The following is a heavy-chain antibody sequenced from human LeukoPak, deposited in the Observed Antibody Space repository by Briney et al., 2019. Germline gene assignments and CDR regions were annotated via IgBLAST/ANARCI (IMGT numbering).Heavy chain of an antibody. Sequence: SETLSLTCTVSGGSISSNNYYWGWIRQPPGKGLEWIGIISYSGSTYSNPSLKSRITISVDTSKNQFSLKLSSVTAADTAVYYCARLYCSSTSCSDYWGQGTLVTVSS. V-gene: IGHV4-39*07. D-gene: IGHD2-2*01. CDR3: ARLYCSSTSCSDY. CDR1: GGSISSNNYY. J-gene: IGHJ4*02. CDR2: ISYSGST.